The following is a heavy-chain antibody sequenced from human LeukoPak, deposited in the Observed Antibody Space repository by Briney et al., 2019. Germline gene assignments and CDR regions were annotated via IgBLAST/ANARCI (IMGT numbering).Heavy chain of an antibody. CDR2: ISSSSSYI. J-gene: IGHJ4*02. Sequence: GGSLRLSCAASGFTFSSYSMNWVRQAPGKGLEWVSSISSSSSYIYYADSVKGRFTISRDNAKNSLYLQTNSLRAEDTAVYSCAGTLVGATGSDYWGQGTLVTVSS. CDR1: GFTFSSYS. CDR3: AGTLVGATGSDY. V-gene: IGHV3-21*01. D-gene: IGHD1-26*01.